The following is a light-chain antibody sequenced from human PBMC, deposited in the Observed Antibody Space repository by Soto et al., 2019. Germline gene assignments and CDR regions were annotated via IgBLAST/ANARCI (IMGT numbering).Light chain of an antibody. V-gene: IGKV1-39*01. CDR2: AAS. Sequence: DIQMTQSPSSLSASVGDRVTITCRASQSISSYLNWYQQKPGKAPKLLIYAASSLQSGVQSRFSGSGSGTDYTITISSLQPEDFATYYCQQCYSTPRTFGQGTKVEIK. J-gene: IGKJ1*01. CDR3: QQCYSTPRT. CDR1: QSISSY.